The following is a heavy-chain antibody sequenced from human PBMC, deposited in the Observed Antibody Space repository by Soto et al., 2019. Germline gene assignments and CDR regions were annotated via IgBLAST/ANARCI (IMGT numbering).Heavy chain of an antibody. J-gene: IGHJ4*02. CDR3: AKPLGLLRRAMAQGSDY. D-gene: IGHD5-18*01. Sequence: PGGSLRLSCAASGFTFSSYGMNWVRQAPGKGLEWVAVVSYDEITKYYADSVKGRFTISRDNSKNTVYLQMNSLRPEDTAVYYCAKPLGLLRRAMAQGSDYWGQGTTVTVSS. V-gene: IGHV3-30*18. CDR1: GFTFSSYG. CDR2: VSYDEITK.